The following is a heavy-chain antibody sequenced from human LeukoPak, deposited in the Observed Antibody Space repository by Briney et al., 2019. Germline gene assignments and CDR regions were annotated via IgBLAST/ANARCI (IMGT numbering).Heavy chain of an antibody. CDR3: LVTTRSRGFDY. J-gene: IGHJ4*02. D-gene: IGHD1/OR15-1a*01. CDR1: GFTFSSYW. V-gene: IGHV3-7*01. Sequence: GGSLRLSCAASGFTFSSYWMSWVGRAPGRGLEWVANIRQDGSVQNYVDSVKGRFTISRDNPKNSVYLQMSSLRAEDTAVYYCLVTTRSRGFDYWGQGTLVTVSS. CDR2: IRQDGSVQ.